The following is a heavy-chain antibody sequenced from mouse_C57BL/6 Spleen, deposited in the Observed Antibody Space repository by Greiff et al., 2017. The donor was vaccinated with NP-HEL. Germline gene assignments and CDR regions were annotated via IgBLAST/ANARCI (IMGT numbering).Heavy chain of an antibody. CDR3: ARGANWYFDY. Sequence: EVMLVESGGGLVKPGGSLKLSCAASGFTFSDYGMHWVRQAPEKGLEWVAYISSGSSTIYYADTVKGRFTISRDNAKNTLFLQMNSLRTEDTAMYYSARGANWYFDYWGQGTTLTVSS. V-gene: IGHV5-17*01. D-gene: IGHD4-1*01. J-gene: IGHJ2*01. CDR1: GFTFSDYG. CDR2: ISSGSSTI.